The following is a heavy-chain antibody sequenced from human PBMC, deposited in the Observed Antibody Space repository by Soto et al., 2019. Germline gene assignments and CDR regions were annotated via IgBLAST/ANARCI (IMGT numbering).Heavy chain of an antibody. D-gene: IGHD6-25*01. J-gene: IGHJ4*02. CDR1: GYTFTSYG. V-gene: IGHV1-18*01. Sequence: QVQLVQSEGELRQPGASVTVSCRASGYTFTSYGIIWVRQAPGQGLEWMGYISPNSGATTYAQNLQGRLTLTTDTSTSSAYMELRSLSSDDTAIYCWVREMWTRSGPQNFFDYWGLGGLVTVSS. CDR2: ISPNSGAT. CDR3: VREMWTRSGPQNFFDY.